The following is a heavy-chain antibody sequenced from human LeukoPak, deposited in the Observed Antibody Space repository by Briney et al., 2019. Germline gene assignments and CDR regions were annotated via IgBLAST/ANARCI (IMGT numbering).Heavy chain of an antibody. CDR3: ARDTAMVNAHYFDY. Sequence: SETLSLTCTVSGGSISSGGYYWSWIRQRPGKGPEWIGYIYHSGSTYYNPSLKSRVTISVDTSKNQFSLKLSSVTAADTAVYYCARDTAMVNAHYFDYWGQGTLVTVSS. V-gene: IGHV4-31*02. CDR1: GGSISSGGYY. J-gene: IGHJ4*02. CDR2: IYHSGST. D-gene: IGHD5-18*01.